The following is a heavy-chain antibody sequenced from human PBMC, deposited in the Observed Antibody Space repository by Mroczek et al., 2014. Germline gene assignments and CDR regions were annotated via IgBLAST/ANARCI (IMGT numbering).Heavy chain of an antibody. J-gene: IGHJ4*02. Sequence: QVQLVESGGGVVQPGRSLRLSCAASGFTFSSYGMHWVRQAPGKGLEWVAVISYDGSNKYYADSVKGRFTISRDNSKNTLYLQMNSLRAEDTAVYYCAKASSGSSGWDIDYWGQGTLVTVSS. CDR2: ISYDGSNK. CDR1: GFTFSSYG. V-gene: IGHV3-30*18. CDR3: AKASSGSSGWDIDY. D-gene: IGHD6-19*01.